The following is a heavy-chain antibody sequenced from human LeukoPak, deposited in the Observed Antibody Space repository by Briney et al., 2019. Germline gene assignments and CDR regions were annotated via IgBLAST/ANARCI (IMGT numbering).Heavy chain of an antibody. V-gene: IGHV1-69*04. J-gene: IGHJ4*02. CDR3: ARDGEMATIYFDY. Sequence: EASVKVSCKASGGTSNSHAISWVRQAPGQGLEWMGTIIPIVGIANYAQKFQGRVTITADKSTSTAYMELSSLRSEDTAVYYCARDGEMATIYFDYWGQGTLVTVSS. D-gene: IGHD5-24*01. CDR2: IIPIVGIA. CDR1: GGTSNSHA.